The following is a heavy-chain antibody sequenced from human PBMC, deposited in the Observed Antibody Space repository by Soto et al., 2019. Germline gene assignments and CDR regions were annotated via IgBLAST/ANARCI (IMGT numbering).Heavy chain of an antibody. CDR2: IYSGGTT. J-gene: IGHJ5*02. D-gene: IGHD3-22*01. Sequence: EVQLVESGGGLVQPGGSLRLSCTASGFTVSSNYMSWVRQAPGKGLEWVSVIYSGGTTYYADSVKGRLTISRDNSKNTLYLQMNSLRTEVTAVYYCARNGDSSDYRGWFDPWGQGTLVTVSS. CDR1: GFTVSSNY. CDR3: ARNGDSSDYRGWFDP. V-gene: IGHV3-66*01.